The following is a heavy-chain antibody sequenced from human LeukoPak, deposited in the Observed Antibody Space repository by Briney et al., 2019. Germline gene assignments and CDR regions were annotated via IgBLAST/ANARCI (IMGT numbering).Heavy chain of an antibody. CDR1: GGSISSYY. V-gene: IGHV4-59*08. D-gene: IGHD3-9*01. J-gene: IGHJ4*02. CDR2: IYYSGST. Sequence: PSETLSLTCTVSGGSISSYYWSWIRQPPGKGLEWIGYIYYSGSTNYNPSLKSRVTISVDTSKNQFSLKLSSVTAADTAVYYCARAGYYDILTGCYSFDYWGQGTLVTVSS. CDR3: ARAGYYDILTGCYSFDY.